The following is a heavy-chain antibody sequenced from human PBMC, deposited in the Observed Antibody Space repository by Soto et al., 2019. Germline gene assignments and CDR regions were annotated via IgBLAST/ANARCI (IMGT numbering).Heavy chain of an antibody. CDR3: ARHQLDPDWTREWLLGWFDP. CDR2: IYYSGST. D-gene: IGHD3-3*01. Sequence: QLQLQESGPGLVKPSETLSLTCTVSGGSISSSSYYWGWIRQPPGKGLEWIGSIYYSGSTYYNPSLKSRVTISVDTSKNQFSLKLSSVTAADTAVYYCARHQLDPDWTREWLLGWFDPWGQGTLVTVSS. J-gene: IGHJ5*02. CDR1: GGSISSSSYY. V-gene: IGHV4-39*01.